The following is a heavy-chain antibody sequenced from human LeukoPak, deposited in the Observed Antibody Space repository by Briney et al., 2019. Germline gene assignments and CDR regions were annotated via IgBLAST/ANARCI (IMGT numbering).Heavy chain of an antibody. CDR1: GFTLSSEW. CDR2: INEDGSGI. CDR3: ANFENPSRD. Sequence: PGGSLRLACAASGFTLSSEWRSWVRQARGKGLESVATINEDGSGIYYVDSVNGRFTISRDNAKTSLSLVMNSLRAEDTAVYYCANFENPSRDWGQGTLVTVSS. J-gene: IGHJ4*02. V-gene: IGHV3-7*01. D-gene: IGHD1-14*01.